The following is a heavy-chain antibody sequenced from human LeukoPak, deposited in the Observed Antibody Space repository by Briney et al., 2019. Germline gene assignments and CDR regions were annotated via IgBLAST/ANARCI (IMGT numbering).Heavy chain of an antibody. CDR3: ARADYSSGWYRY. CDR2: INHSGST. Sequence: KASETLSLTCAVYGGSFSGYYWSWIRQPPGKGLEWIGEINHSGSTNYNPSLKSRVTISVDTSKNQFSLKLSSVTAADTAVYYCARADYSSGWYRYWGQGTPVTVSS. CDR1: GGSFSGYY. V-gene: IGHV4-34*01. D-gene: IGHD6-19*01. J-gene: IGHJ4*02.